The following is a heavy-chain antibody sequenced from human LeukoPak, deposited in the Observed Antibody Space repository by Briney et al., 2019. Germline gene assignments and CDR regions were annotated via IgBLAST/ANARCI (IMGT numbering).Heavy chain of an antibody. Sequence: SETLSLTCAVYGGSFSGYYWSWIRQPPGKGLGWIGEINHSGSTNYNPSLKSRVTISVDTSKNQFSLKLSSVTAADTAVYYCARVDTAMVSYYFDYWGQGTLVTVSS. CDR1: GGSFSGYY. D-gene: IGHD5-18*01. CDR2: INHSGST. V-gene: IGHV4-34*01. J-gene: IGHJ4*02. CDR3: ARVDTAMVSYYFDY.